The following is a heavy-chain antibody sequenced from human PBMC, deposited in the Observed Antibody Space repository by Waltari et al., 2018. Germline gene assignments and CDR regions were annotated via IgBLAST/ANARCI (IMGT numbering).Heavy chain of an antibody. J-gene: IGHJ4*02. CDR1: GFTFSSYA. Sequence: VQLLESGGGLVQPGVSLRLSCAASGFTFSSYAMSWVRQAQGKGLELVSAISGSGGSTYYADCVKGRFTISRDNSKNTLYLQMNSLRAEDTAVYYCAKDHCSSTSCYQFDYWGQGTLVTVSS. V-gene: IGHV3-23*01. CDR3: AKDHCSSTSCYQFDY. D-gene: IGHD2-2*01. CDR2: ISGSGGST.